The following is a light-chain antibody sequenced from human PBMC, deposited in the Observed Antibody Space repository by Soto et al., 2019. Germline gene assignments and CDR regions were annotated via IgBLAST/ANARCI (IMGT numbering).Light chain of an antibody. V-gene: IGKV1-39*01. J-gene: IGKJ4*01. CDR3: QQSHSTPLT. Sequence: DIQVIQSPSSLSASVGDRVTITCRARLRISKYLNWYQQKPGKAPKLLIYGASTLQSGVTSRFSGTGSGTYFTLIISSLPPEDSATYYCQQSHSTPLTFGGGTKLEI. CDR2: GAS. CDR1: LRISKY.